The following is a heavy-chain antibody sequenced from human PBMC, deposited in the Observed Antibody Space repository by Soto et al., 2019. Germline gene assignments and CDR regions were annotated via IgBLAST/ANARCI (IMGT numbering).Heavy chain of an antibody. Sequence: EVQLLESGGGLVQPGGSLRLSCVASGFTFDTYDISWVRQAPGMGLEWVSTVSGSGLYTYYTDSVKGRLTISRDNPRNTLYLQMNSLRLEDTAVYFCAKDLIAATGTPSYYFDSWGQGTLVTVSS. V-gene: IGHV3-23*01. J-gene: IGHJ4*02. CDR1: GFTFDTYD. D-gene: IGHD6-13*01. CDR3: AKDLIAATGTPSYYFDS. CDR2: VSGSGLYT.